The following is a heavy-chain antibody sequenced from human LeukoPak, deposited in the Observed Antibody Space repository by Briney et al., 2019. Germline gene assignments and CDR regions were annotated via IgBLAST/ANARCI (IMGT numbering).Heavy chain of an antibody. CDR2: INHSGST. V-gene: IGHV4-34*01. CDR3: ARGLRQYYGSGSHFDY. D-gene: IGHD3-10*01. Sequence: SETLSLTCAVYGGSFSGYYWSWIRQPPGKGLEWIGEINHSGSTNYNPSLKSRVTISVDTSKNQFSLKLSSVTAVDTAVYYCARGLRQYYGSGSHFDYWGQGTLVTVSS. CDR1: GGSFSGYY. J-gene: IGHJ4*02.